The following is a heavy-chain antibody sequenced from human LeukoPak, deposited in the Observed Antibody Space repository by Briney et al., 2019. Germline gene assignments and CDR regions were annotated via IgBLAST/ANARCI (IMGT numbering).Heavy chain of an antibody. Sequence: PGGSLRLSCAASGFTFSSYAMSWVRQAPGKGLEWVSAISGSGGSTYYADSVKGRFTISRDNSKNTLYLHMNSLRAEDTAVYYCAKVGGGLRLGDIPLDYWGQGTPVTVSS. CDR2: ISGSGGST. CDR1: GFTFSSYA. V-gene: IGHV3-23*01. CDR3: AKVGGGLRLGDIPLDY. J-gene: IGHJ4*02. D-gene: IGHD3-16*01.